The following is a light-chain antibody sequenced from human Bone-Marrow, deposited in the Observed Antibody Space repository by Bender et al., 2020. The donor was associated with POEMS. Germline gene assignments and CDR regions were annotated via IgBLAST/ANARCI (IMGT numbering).Light chain of an antibody. Sequence: SSLPHPSSFSFSPLHSITISCTGSSSDVGRYDLVSWYQQHPGIAPNLMSYEVTKRPSEVSHRFSGSKSGNTSSLTISGLRAEDEAGYYFCSHARSSPDVFGTGTRVTVL. J-gene: IGLJ1*01. CDR3: CSHARSSPDV. V-gene: IGLV2-23*02. CDR1: SSDVGRYDL. CDR2: EVT.